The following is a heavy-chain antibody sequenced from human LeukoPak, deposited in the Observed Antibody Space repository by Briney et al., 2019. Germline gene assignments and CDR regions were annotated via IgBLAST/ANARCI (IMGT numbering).Heavy chain of an antibody. Sequence: SETLSLTCTVSGYSISSGYYWGWIRQPPGKGLEWIGSIYHSGSTYYNPSLKSRVTISVDTSKNQFSLKLSSVTAADTAVYYCARRQPGWCFDLWGRGTLVTVSS. CDR3: ARRQPGWCFDL. CDR2: IYHSGST. J-gene: IGHJ2*01. D-gene: IGHD1-1*01. CDR1: GYSISSGYY. V-gene: IGHV4-38-2*02.